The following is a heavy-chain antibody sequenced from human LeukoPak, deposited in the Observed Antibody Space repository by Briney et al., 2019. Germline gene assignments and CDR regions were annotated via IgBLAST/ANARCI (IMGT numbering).Heavy chain of an antibody. CDR1: GFTFSSYA. D-gene: IGHD3-9*01. Sequence: GGSLRLSCAASGFTFSSYAMHWVRQAPGKGLEWVAVISYDGSNKYYADSVKGRFTISGDNSKNTLYLQMNSLRAEDMAVYYCASGLLHYDILTGLDYWGQGTLVTVSS. V-gene: IGHV3-30-3*01. J-gene: IGHJ4*02. CDR3: ASGLLHYDILTGLDY. CDR2: ISYDGSNK.